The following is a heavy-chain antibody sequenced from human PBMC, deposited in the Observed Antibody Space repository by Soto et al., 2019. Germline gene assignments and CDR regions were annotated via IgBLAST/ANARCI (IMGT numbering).Heavy chain of an antibody. J-gene: IGHJ4*02. CDR1: GGSITSNAYY. CDR2: IYYSGSA. D-gene: IGHD1-26*01. V-gene: IGHV4-39*01. Sequence: PSETLSLTCTVSGGSITSNAYYWGWVRQPPGKGLDGLWDIYYSGSASYNPSLKSRGTMSVDTSKNEFSLNLSSVTAADKAVYYCARRPKRGSYYSCFDYWGQGTLVTVSS. CDR3: ARRPKRGSYYSCFDY.